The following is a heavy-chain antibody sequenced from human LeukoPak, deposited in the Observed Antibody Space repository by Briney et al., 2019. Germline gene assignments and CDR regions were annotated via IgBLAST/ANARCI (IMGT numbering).Heavy chain of an antibody. CDR3: ARDNPMVYATYDH. Sequence: GGSLRLSCAASGFTFSSYWMTWVRQAPGKGLEWVANINRDASEKYYVDSVRGRFTISRDNAKNSLYLQMTSLRADDTAVYYCARDNPMVYATYDHWGQGTLVTVSS. CDR2: INRDASEK. J-gene: IGHJ4*02. D-gene: IGHD2-8*01. CDR1: GFTFSSYW. V-gene: IGHV3-7*01.